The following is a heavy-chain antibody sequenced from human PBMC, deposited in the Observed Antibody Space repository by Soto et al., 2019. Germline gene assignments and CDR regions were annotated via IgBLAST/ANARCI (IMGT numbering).Heavy chain of an antibody. CDR3: AKDRGILYRPTQAYYFDY. V-gene: IGHV3-23*01. J-gene: IGHJ4*02. Sequence: GGSLRLSCAASGFTFSSYAMSWVRQAPGKGLEWVSAISGSGGSTYYADSVKGRFTISRDNSKNTLYLQMNSLRAEDTAVYYCAKDRGILYRPTQAYYFDYWGQGTLVTVSS. CDR1: GFTFSSYA. CDR2: ISGSGGST. D-gene: IGHD2-8*01.